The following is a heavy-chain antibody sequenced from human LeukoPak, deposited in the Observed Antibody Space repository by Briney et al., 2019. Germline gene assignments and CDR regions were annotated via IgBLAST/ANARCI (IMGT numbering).Heavy chain of an antibody. J-gene: IGHJ4*02. D-gene: IGHD6-19*01. CDR1: GYTFTSYY. V-gene: IGHV1-46*01. CDR3: ARDPIAVAGNPAFDY. CDR2: TNPSGGST. Sequence: GASVKVSCKASGYTFTSYYMHWVRQAPGQGPEWMGITNPSGGSTSYAQKFQGRVTMTRDMSTSTVYMELSSLRSEDTAVCYCARDPIAVAGNPAFDYWGQGTLVTVSS.